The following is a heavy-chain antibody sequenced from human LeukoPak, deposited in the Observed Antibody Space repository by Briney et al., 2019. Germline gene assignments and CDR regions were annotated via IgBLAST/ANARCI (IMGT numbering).Heavy chain of an antibody. D-gene: IGHD2-15*01. J-gene: IGHJ6*03. CDR2: IRYDGSNK. Sequence: GGSLRLSCAASGFTFSSYCMHWVRQAPGKGLEWVALIRYDGSNKYYADSVKGRFTISRDNSKNTLYLQMNSLRAEDTAVYYCAKDLYCSGGSCPSDYYMDVWGKGTTVTVSS. V-gene: IGHV3-30*02. CDR1: GFTFSSYC. CDR3: AKDLYCSGGSCPSDYYMDV.